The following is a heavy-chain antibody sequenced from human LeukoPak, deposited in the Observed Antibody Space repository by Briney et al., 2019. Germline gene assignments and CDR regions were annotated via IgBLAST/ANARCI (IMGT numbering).Heavy chain of an antibody. D-gene: IGHD5-12*01. CDR3: ARTTEGYAGGPGYSYYYYMDV. Sequence: SETLSLTCTVSGDSINCASCYWGWIRQPPGKGLEGIGYIHYSGSTHYNPSLKSRVTISVDTSKNQVSLKLRSVTAADTAVYYCARTTEGYAGGPGYSYYYYMDVWGKGTTVTISS. CDR1: GDSINCASCY. CDR2: IHYSGST. J-gene: IGHJ6*03. V-gene: IGHV4-61*01.